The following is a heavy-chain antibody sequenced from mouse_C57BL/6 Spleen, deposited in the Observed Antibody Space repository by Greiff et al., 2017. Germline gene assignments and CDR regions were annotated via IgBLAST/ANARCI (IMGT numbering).Heavy chain of an antibody. D-gene: IGHD2-4*01. J-gene: IGHJ1*03. Sequence: EVQVVESGPGMVKPSQSLSLTCTVTGYSITSGYDWHWIRHFPGNKLEWMGYISYSGSTNYNPSLKSRISITHDTSKNHFFLKLNSVTTEDTATYYCATDYDYDTAFDVWGTGTTVTVSS. CDR3: ATDYDYDTAFDV. V-gene: IGHV3-1*01. CDR1: GYSITSGYD. CDR2: ISYSGST.